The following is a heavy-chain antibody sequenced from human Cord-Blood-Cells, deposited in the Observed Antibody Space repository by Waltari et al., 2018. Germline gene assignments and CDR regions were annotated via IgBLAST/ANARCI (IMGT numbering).Heavy chain of an antibody. CDR2: IYYSGST. Sequence: SSSYYWGWLRQPPGKGLEWIGSIYYSGSTYYNPSLKSRVTISVDTSKNQFSLKLSSVTAADTAVYYCARPNRDGYNYWFDPWGQGTLVTVSS. CDR3: ARPNRDGYNYWFDP. D-gene: IGHD5-12*01. V-gene: IGHV4-39*07. J-gene: IGHJ5*02. CDR1: SSSYY.